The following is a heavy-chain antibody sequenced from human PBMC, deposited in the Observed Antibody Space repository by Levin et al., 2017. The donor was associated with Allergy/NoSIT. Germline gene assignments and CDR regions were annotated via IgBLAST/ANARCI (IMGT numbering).Heavy chain of an antibody. Sequence: SETLSLTCAVYGGSFSGYYWSWIRQPPGKGLEWIGEINHSGSTNYNPSLKSRVTISVDTSKNQFSLKLSSVTAADTAVYYCARGKPNGRFSVGYWFDPWGQGTLVTVSS. V-gene: IGHV4-34*01. CDR2: INHSGST. CDR1: GGSFSGYY. D-gene: IGHD3-3*01. J-gene: IGHJ5*02. CDR3: ARGKPNGRFSVGYWFDP.